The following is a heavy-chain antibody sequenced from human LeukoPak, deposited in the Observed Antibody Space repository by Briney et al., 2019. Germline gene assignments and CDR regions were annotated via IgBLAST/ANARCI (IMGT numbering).Heavy chain of an antibody. D-gene: IGHD6-13*01. V-gene: IGHV3-23*01. CDR3: ANDPWGSSWSASPSDY. J-gene: IGHJ4*02. CDR2: VSGSGGST. Sequence: PGGSLRLSCAASGFTFSSYAMSWVRQAPGKGLEWVSSVSGSGGSTYYADSVKGRFTISRDNSKNTLYLQMNSLRAEDTALYYCANDPWGSSWSASPSDYWGQGTLVTVSS. CDR1: GFTFSSYA.